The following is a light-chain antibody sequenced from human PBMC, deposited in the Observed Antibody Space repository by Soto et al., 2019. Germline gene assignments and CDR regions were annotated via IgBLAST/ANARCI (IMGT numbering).Light chain of an antibody. V-gene: IGKV3-11*01. CDR3: QQRSNWPPFT. J-gene: IGKJ5*01. CDR1: QNLSRY. Sequence: EVVLTQSPGTLSLSPGDRASLSCRASQNLSRYYLAWYRQKPGQAPRLLIYDASNRATDIPARFSGSGSGTDFTLTISSLEPEDFAVYYRQQRSNWPPFTFGQGTRLEIK. CDR2: DAS.